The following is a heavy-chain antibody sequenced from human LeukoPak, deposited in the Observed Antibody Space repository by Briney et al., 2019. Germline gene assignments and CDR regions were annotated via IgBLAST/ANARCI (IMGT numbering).Heavy chain of an antibody. CDR1: GFTFKNHW. CDR2: MKQDGSEQ. D-gene: IGHD3/OR15-3a*01. CDR3: ARDADWASDY. Sequence: PGGSLRLSCVGSGFTFKNHWMVWVREAPGKGREWVANMKQDGSEQYYGDSVRGRFTISRDNAKNSLYLQMNSVRVADTAVYYCARDADWASDYWGQGTLVTVSS. V-gene: IGHV3-7*01. J-gene: IGHJ4*02.